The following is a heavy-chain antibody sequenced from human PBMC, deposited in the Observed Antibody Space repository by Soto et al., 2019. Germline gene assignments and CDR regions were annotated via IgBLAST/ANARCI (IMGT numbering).Heavy chain of an antibody. CDR3: AKDGAAAGTFDY. D-gene: IGHD6-13*01. V-gene: IGHV3-30*18. J-gene: IGHJ4*02. Sequence: QVQLVESGGGVVQPGRSLRLSCAASGFTFTNYAMQWVRQAPGKGLEWVAVISLDGSDKYFADSVKGRFTISRDNSKNTLYLQMNSLRAEDTAVYYCAKDGAAAGTFDYWGQGSLVTVSS. CDR1: GFTFTNYA. CDR2: ISLDGSDK.